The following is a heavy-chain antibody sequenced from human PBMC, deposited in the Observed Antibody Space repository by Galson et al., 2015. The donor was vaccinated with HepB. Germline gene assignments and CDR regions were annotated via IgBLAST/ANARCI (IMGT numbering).Heavy chain of an antibody. Sequence: SLRLSCAASGFTFSSYSMNWVRQAPGKGLEWVSSISSSSSYIYYADSVKGRFTISRDNAKNSLYLQMNSLRAEDTAVYYCARLAVYWGIAVAGGGAFDIWGQGTMVTVSS. D-gene: IGHD6-19*01. CDR1: GFTFSSYS. CDR2: ISSSSSYI. CDR3: ARLAVYWGIAVAGGGAFDI. J-gene: IGHJ3*02. V-gene: IGHV3-21*01.